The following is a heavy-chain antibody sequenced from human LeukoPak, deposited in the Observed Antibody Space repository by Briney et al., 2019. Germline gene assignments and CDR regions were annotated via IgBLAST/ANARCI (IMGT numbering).Heavy chain of an antibody. CDR1: GGSLSGYY. J-gene: IGHJ5*02. Sequence: PSETLSLTCAVYGGSLSGYYWSWIRQPPGKGLEWIGEINHSGSTNYNPSLKSRVTISVDTSKNQFSLKLSSVTAADTAVYYCARGFRQGYCSGGSCHTTWFDPWGQGTLVTVSS. CDR2: INHSGST. CDR3: ARGFRQGYCSGGSCHTTWFDP. V-gene: IGHV4-34*01. D-gene: IGHD2-15*01.